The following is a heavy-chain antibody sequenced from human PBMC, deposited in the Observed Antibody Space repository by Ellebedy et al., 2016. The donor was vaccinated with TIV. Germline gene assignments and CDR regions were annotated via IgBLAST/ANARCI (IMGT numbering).Heavy chain of an antibody. CDR1: GGSFSGYY. V-gene: IGHV4-34*01. CDR3: ARGLARDY. Sequence: MPSETLSLTCAVYGGSFSGYYWSWIRQHPGKGLEWIGEITHSGSTNYNPSLKSRVTISVDTSKNQFSLNLSSVTAADTAVYYCARGLARDYWGQGTLVTVSS. CDR2: ITHSGST. J-gene: IGHJ4*02.